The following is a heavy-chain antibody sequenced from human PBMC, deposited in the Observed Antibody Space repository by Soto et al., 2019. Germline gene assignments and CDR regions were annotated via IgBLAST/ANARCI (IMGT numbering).Heavy chain of an antibody. Sequence: EVQLVESGGGLVQPGGSLKLSCAASGITFAGYWMHWVRQTPGKGLVWVSRINGDGSTTFYADSVKGRFTISRDNAKSTLYLQMNSLRAEDTAVYYCASVFCTNGICSSFDYWGQGTLGTVSS. CDR1: GITFAGYW. J-gene: IGHJ4*02. CDR2: INGDGSTT. D-gene: IGHD2-8*01. CDR3: ASVFCTNGICSSFDY. V-gene: IGHV3-74*01.